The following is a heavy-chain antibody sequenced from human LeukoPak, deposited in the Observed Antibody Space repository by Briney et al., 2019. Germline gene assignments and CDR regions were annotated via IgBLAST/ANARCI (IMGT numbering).Heavy chain of an antibody. D-gene: IGHD2-2*01. CDR2: IYYSGST. CDR3: ARDLGRQLPAEFDP. J-gene: IGHJ5*02. CDR1: GGSISSGGYY. V-gene: IGHV4-31*03. Sequence: SETLSLTCTVSGGSISSGGYYWSWIRQHPGTGLEWIGYIYYSGSTYYSPSLKSRVTISVDTSKNQFSLKLSSVTAADTAVYYCARDLGRQLPAEFDPWGQGTLVTVSS.